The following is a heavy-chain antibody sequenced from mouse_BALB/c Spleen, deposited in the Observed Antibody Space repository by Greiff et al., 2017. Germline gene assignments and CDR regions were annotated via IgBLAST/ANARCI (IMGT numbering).Heavy chain of an antibody. D-gene: IGHD6-1*01. V-gene: IGHV5-6-5*01. CDR2: ISSGGST. J-gene: IGHJ3*01. Sequence: EVQLVESGGGLVKPGGSLKLSCAASGFTFSSYAMSWVRQTPEKRLEWVASISSGGSTYYPDSVKGRFTISRDNARNILYLQMSSLRSEDTAMYYCARGEPQTRFAYWGQGTLVTVSA. CDR1: GFTFSSYA. CDR3: ARGEPQTRFAY.